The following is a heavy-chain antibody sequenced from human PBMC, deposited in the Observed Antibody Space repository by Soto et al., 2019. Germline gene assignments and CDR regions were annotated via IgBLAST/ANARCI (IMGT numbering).Heavy chain of an antibody. J-gene: IGHJ4*02. V-gene: IGHV1-69*01. D-gene: IGHD4-17*01. Sequence: QVQLVQSGAEVRKPGSSVKVSCKAFGGSINNYALTWVRQAPGQGLEWMGGIIPIYGTANYAQKFRVRVTLTADEDTSTAYMELSSMRYDDTAVYYCARGSVSDYCDFGGLYDSWGQGTLVPVSS. CDR1: GGSINNYA. CDR2: IIPIYGTA. CDR3: ARGSVSDYCDFGGLYDS.